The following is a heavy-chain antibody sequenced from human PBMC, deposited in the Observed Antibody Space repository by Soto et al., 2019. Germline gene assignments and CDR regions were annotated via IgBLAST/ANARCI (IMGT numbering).Heavy chain of an antibody. J-gene: IGHJ4*02. CDR2: ISSSSSYI. V-gene: IGHV3-21*01. Sequence: GGSLRLSCAASGFTFSSYSMNWVRQAPGKGLEWVSSISSSSSYIYYADSVKGRFTISRDNAKNSLYLQMNSLRAEDTAVYYCARDRNSRAIDYWGQGTLVTVSS. CDR1: GFTFSSYS. CDR3: ARDRNSRAIDY. D-gene: IGHD1-7*01.